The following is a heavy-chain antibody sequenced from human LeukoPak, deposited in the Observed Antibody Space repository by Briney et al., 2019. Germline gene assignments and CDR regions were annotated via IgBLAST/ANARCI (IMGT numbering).Heavy chain of an antibody. D-gene: IGHD5-12*01. CDR1: GFTFSSYR. CDR2: IKQDGSEK. CDR3: ARDLWWLRSPDY. Sequence: GGSLRLSCAASGFTFSSYRMSWVRQAPGKGLEWVANIKQDGSEKYYVDSVKGRFTISRDNAKNSLYLQMNSLRAEDTAVYYCARDLWWLRSPDYWGQGTLVTVSS. V-gene: IGHV3-7*01. J-gene: IGHJ4*02.